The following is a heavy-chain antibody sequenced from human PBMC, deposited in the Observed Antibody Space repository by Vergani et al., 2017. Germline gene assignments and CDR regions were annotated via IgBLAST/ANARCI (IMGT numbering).Heavy chain of an antibody. CDR2: INSDGSST. J-gene: IGHJ6*02. CDR1: GFTFSSYW. CDR3: ARVAEYNWNDVHYYYGMDV. D-gene: IGHD1-20*01. V-gene: IGHV3-74*02. Sequence: EVQLLESGGGLVQPGGSLRLSCAASGFTFSSYWMHWVRQAPGKGLVWVSRINSDGSSTSYADSVKGRFTISRDNAKNTLYLQMNSLRAEDTAVYYCARVAEYNWNDVHYYYGMDVWGQGTTVTVSS.